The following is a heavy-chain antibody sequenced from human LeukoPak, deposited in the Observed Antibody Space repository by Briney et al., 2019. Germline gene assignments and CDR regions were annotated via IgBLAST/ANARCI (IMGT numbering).Heavy chain of an antibody. Sequence: SETLSLTCTVSGGSISSSSYYWGWIRQPPGKGLEWIGSIYYSGSTYYNPSLKSRVTISVDTSKNQFSLKLSSVTAADTAVYYCATPGHGDYYYYYYGMDVWGQGTTVTVSS. CDR2: IYYSGST. J-gene: IGHJ6*02. CDR1: GGSISSSSYY. CDR3: ATPGHGDYYYYYYGMDV. D-gene: IGHD4-17*01. V-gene: IGHV4-39*01.